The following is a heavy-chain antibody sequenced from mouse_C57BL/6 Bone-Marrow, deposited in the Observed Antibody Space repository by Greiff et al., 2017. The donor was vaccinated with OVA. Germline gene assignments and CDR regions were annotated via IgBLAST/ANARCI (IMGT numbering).Heavy chain of an antibody. D-gene: IGHD2-4*01. CDR2: IDPSDSYT. CDR1: GYTFTSYW. CDR3: ARFDYHSMDY. J-gene: IGHJ4*01. Sequence: QVQLQQPGAELVMPGASVKLSCKASGYTFTSYWMHWVKQRPGQGLEWIGEIDPSDSYTNYNQKFKGKSTLTVEKSSSTAYMQLSSLTSEDSAVYYCARFDYHSMDYWGQGTSVTVSS. V-gene: IGHV1-69*01.